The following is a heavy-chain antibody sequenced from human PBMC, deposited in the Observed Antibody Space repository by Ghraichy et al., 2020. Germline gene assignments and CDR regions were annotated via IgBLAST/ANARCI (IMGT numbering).Heavy chain of an antibody. CDR2: IFYSGTT. D-gene: IGHD6-19*01. J-gene: IGHJ4*02. Sequence: SQTLSLTCTVSGGSISSSSYYWGWIRQPPGKGREWIGSIFYSGTTYNNPSIKSRATISVDTSKNQFSLKLSSVTAADTAVYYCARHKRATAGSIDYWGQGALVTVSS. V-gene: IGHV4-39*01. CDR1: GGSISSSSYY. CDR3: ARHKRATAGSIDY.